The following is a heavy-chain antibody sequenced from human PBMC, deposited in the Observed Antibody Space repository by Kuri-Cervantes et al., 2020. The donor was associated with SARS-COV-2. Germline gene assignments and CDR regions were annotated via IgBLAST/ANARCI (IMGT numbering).Heavy chain of an antibody. CDR1: GFTFSGSA. CDR3: VGGQAAGPRGFGY. J-gene: IGHJ4*02. D-gene: IGHD6-13*01. CDR2: IRSKANSYAT. Sequence: LSLSCAASGFTFSGSAMHWVRQASGKGLEWVGRIRSKANSYATAYAASVKGRFTISRDDSKNTAYLQMNSLKTEDTAVYYCVGGQAAGPRGFGYWGQGTLVTVSS. V-gene: IGHV3-73*01.